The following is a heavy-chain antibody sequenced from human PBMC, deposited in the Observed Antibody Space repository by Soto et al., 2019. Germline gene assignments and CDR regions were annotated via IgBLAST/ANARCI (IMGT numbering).Heavy chain of an antibody. V-gene: IGHV4-4*02. CDR2: IYHSGST. Sequence: SETLSLTCAVSGGSISSSNWWSWVRQPPGKGLEWIGEIYHSGSTNYNPSLKSRVTISVDKSKNQFSLKLSSVTAADTAVYYCASPQYSSSWMYNWFDPWGQGTLVTVSS. D-gene: IGHD6-13*01. CDR1: GGSISSSNW. J-gene: IGHJ5*02. CDR3: ASPQYSSSWMYNWFDP.